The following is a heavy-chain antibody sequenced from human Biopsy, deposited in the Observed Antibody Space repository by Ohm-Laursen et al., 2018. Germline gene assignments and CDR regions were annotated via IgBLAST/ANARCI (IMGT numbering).Heavy chain of an antibody. CDR2: NIPILGTG. CDR3: ATKLTGYFHH. V-gene: IGHV1-69*06. D-gene: IGHD3-9*01. CDR1: GGTFSNYG. Sequence: SSVKVSCKAPGGTFSNYGVNWVRQAPGQGLEWLGGNIPILGTGNYAQKFRDRVTVAADTSTSTATMELRSLRSDDTAVYYFATKLTGYFHHWGQGTLVIVSS. J-gene: IGHJ1*01.